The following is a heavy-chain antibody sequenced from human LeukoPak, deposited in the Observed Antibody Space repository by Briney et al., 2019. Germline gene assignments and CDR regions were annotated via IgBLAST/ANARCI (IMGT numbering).Heavy chain of an antibody. CDR3: ATAPPPYCSSTSCYPILVSHLYYYGMDV. CDR1: GYTFTGYY. CDR2: IIPIFGTA. Sequence: SVKVSCKASGYTFTGYYMHWVRQAPGQGLEWMGGIIPIFGTANYAQKFQGRVTITADESTSTAYMELSSLRSEDTAVYYCATAPPPYCSSTSCYPILVSHLYYYGMDVWGQGTTVTVSS. J-gene: IGHJ6*02. V-gene: IGHV1-69*13. D-gene: IGHD2-2*01.